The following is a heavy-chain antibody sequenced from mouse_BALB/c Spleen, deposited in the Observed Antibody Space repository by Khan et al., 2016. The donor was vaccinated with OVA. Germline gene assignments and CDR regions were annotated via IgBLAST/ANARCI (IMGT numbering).Heavy chain of an antibody. J-gene: IGHJ3*01. CDR2: INRDGTYT. CDR3: ASHLTGSFAY. CDR1: GFTFSNYG. D-gene: IGHD4-1*01. V-gene: IGHV5-6*01. Sequence: EVELVESGGDLVKPGGSLKLSCAASGFTFSNYGMSWVRQIPDKRLEWVANINRDGTYTYYPDSVKGRFTISRNNAKNTLYLQMSRLKSEDTAMYYGASHLTGSFAYWGQGTLVTVSA.